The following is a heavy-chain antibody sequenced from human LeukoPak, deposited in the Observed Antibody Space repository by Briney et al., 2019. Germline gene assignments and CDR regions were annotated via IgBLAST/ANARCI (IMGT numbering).Heavy chain of an antibody. CDR3: AKDWGNGDFFLDY. Sequence: HPGGSLRLSCAASGFTFSSYGMHWVRQAPGKGLEWVAFISFGGSNKYYTDSVRGRFTISRDSSKNTLYLLMDTLRAEDTAVYYCAKDWGNGDFFLDYWGQGTQVTVSS. D-gene: IGHD4-17*01. CDR1: GFTFSSYG. CDR2: ISFGGSNK. V-gene: IGHV3-30*02. J-gene: IGHJ4*02.